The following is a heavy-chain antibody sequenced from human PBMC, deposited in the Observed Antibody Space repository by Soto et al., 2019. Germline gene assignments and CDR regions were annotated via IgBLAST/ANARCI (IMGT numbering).Heavy chain of an antibody. J-gene: IGHJ6*02. Sequence: QVQLQESGPGLVKPSQTLSLTCTVSGGSISSGDYYWSWIRQPPGKGLEWIGYIYYSGSTYYNPSLKSRVTISVDTSKNQFSLKLSSVTAADTAVYYCARDAGLNTIFGVVHYYYGMDVWGQGTTVTVSS. CDR2: IYYSGST. V-gene: IGHV4-30-4*01. D-gene: IGHD3-3*01. CDR1: GGSISSGDYY. CDR3: ARDAGLNTIFGVVHYYYGMDV.